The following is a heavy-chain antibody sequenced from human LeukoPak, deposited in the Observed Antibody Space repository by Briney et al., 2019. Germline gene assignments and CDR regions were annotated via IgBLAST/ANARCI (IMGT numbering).Heavy chain of an antibody. CDR2: IKEDGSEK. D-gene: IGHD2-2*01. V-gene: IGHV3-7*01. J-gene: IGHJ4*02. CDR3: ARYQLLFPFDY. CDR1: GFTFSRYW. Sequence: GGSLRLSCAASGFTFSRYWMSWVRQAPGKGLEWVANIKEDGSEKYYVDSVKGRFTISRDNAKNSLYLQMNSLRAEDTAVYYCARYQLLFPFDYWGQGALVTVSS.